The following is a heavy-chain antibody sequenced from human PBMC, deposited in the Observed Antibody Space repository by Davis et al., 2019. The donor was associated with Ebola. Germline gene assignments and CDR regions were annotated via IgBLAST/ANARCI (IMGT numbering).Heavy chain of an antibody. CDR2: IRTKANSYAT. Sequence: GESLKISCAASGFTFSNSAMNWVRQASGKGLEWVGRIRTKANSYATLYAASVKGRFTISRDDSKNTAYLQMSRLETEDTAVYYCTSTVTVYYFDFWGKGTLVSVSS. J-gene: IGHJ4*02. CDR3: TSTVTVYYFDF. V-gene: IGHV3-73*01. D-gene: IGHD4-11*01. CDR1: GFTFSNSA.